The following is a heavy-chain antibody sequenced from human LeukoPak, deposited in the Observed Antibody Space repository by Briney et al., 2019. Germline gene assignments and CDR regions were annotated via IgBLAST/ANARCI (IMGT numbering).Heavy chain of an antibody. CDR3: AKITPRYYYDSFDY. V-gene: IGHV3-23*01. CDR2: ISSSGGST. J-gene: IGHJ4*02. Sequence: PGGSLRLSCAASGFTFSSYPMSSVRQAPGKGLEWVSAISSSGGSTYYADSVKGRFTIPRENIKKTLYLQMNSLRAEDTAVYYCAKITPRYYYDSFDYWGQGTLVTVSS. D-gene: IGHD3-22*01. CDR1: GFTFSSYP.